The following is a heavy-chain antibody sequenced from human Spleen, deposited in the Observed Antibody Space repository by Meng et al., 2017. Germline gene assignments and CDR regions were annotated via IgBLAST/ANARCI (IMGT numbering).Heavy chain of an antibody. CDR2: ISWDAGTT. Sequence: GESLKISCAASGFTFDAYAMHWVRQAPGKGLEWVSLISWDAGTTYYVDSVKGRFTISRDNNKDSLYLQMNSLSAEDTALYYCVKDGAASGSFFWSWFDYWGQGTLVTVSS. CDR3: VKDGAASGSFFWSWFDY. CDR1: GFTFDAYA. J-gene: IGHJ4*02. D-gene: IGHD1-26*01. V-gene: IGHV3-43D*03.